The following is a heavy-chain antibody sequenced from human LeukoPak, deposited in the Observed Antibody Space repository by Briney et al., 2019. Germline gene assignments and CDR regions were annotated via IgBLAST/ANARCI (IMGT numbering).Heavy chain of an antibody. V-gene: IGHV4-4*07. CDR2: IYASGST. J-gene: IGHJ4*02. Sequence: SETLSLTCNVSGDSISSHYWSWIRQPAGKGLEWIGRIYASGSTNYNLSLKSRVTMSVDTSKNQFSLKLTSVTAADTAVYYCAGEAPTMTRGIDCWGQGTLVTVSS. CDR1: GDSISSHY. D-gene: IGHD4-17*01. CDR3: AGEAPTMTRGIDC.